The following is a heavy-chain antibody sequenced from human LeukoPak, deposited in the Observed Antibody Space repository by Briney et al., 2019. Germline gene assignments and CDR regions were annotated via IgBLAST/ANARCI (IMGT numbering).Heavy chain of an antibody. CDR3: AKVDDSSGYSSDY. Sequence: PGGSLRLSCAASGFTFSSYAMSWVRQAPGKGLAWFSAISGSGGSTYYADSVKGRFTISRDNSKNTLYLQMNSLRAEDTAVYYCAKVDDSSGYSSDYWGQGTLVTVSS. J-gene: IGHJ4*02. CDR2: ISGSGGST. CDR1: GFTFSSYA. V-gene: IGHV3-23*01. D-gene: IGHD3-22*01.